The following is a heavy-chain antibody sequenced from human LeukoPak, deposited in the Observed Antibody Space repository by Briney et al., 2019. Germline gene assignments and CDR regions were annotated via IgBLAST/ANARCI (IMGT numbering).Heavy chain of an antibody. D-gene: IGHD3-22*01. CDR1: GYTLTELS. Sequence: ASVKVSCKVSGYTLTELSMHWVRQAPGKGLEWMGGFDPEDGETIYAQKFQGRVTMTEDTSTDTAYMELSSLRSEDTAVYYCATRSFYDSSGKYDYWGQGTLVTVSS. J-gene: IGHJ4*02. V-gene: IGHV1-24*01. CDR3: ATRSFYDSSGKYDY. CDR2: FDPEDGET.